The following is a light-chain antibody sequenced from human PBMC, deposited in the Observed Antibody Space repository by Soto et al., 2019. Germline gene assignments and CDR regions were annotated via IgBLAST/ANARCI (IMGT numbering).Light chain of an antibody. CDR3: QQYHSFSCT. V-gene: IGKV1-5*01. CDR1: QSITYW. Sequence: DIQMTQSPSSLSASVGDRVTITCRASQSITYWLAWYQQKPWRAPKLLIYDVFNLQSGVPSRFSDSGSGTEFTLTSSSLQPDDSATYYCQQYHSFSCTFGQWTKLEIK. J-gene: IGKJ2*02. CDR2: DVF.